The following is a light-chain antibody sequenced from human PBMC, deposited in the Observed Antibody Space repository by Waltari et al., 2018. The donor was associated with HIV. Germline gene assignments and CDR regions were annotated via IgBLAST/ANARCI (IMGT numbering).Light chain of an antibody. V-gene: IGLV2-8*01. CDR3: SSFAGSNKL. CDR2: EVT. J-gene: IGLJ2*01. CDR1: TSDIRDSKF. Sequence: QSALPQPPSASGSPGQSVNMSCTGATSDIRDSKFISWYQQYSGKAPKPIIFEVTKRPAGVPDRFSGSRSGNTASLIVSGLQAEDEAVYFCSSFAGSNKLFGGGTKLTVL.